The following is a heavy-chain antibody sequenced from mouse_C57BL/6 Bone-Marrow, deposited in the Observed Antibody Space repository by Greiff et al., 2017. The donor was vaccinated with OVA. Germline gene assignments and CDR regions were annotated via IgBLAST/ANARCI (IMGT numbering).Heavy chain of an antibody. CDR1: GYTFTEYT. J-gene: IGHJ2*01. Sequence: QVQLKQSGAELVKPGASVKLSCKASGYTFTEYTIHWVKQRSGQGLEWIGWFYPGRGSIKYNEKFKDKATLTADKSSSTVYMELSRLTSEDSAVYFCARHESHYYGSFDYFDYWGQGTTLTVSS. CDR3: ARHESHYYGSFDYFDY. CDR2: FYPGRGSI. V-gene: IGHV1-62-2*01. D-gene: IGHD1-1*01.